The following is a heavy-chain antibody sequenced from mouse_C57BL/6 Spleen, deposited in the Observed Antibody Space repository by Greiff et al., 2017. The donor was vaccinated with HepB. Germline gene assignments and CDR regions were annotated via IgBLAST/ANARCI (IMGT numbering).Heavy chain of an antibody. Sequence: VQLQQSGPGLVKPSQSLSLTCSVPGYSITSGYYWNWIRQFPGNKLEWMGYISYDGSNNYNPSLKNRISITRDTSKNQFFLKLNSVTTEDTATYYCARITTVVPYYYAMDYLGQGTSVTVSS. D-gene: IGHD1-1*01. CDR3: ARITTVVPYYYAMDY. CDR2: ISYDGSN. V-gene: IGHV3-6*01. CDR1: GYSITSGYY. J-gene: IGHJ4*01.